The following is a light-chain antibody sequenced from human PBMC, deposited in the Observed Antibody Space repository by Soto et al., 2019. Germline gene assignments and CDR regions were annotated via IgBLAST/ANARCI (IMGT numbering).Light chain of an antibody. CDR3: QQYGSSPLFT. CDR1: QSVSSSY. Sequence: EIVLTQSPGTLSLSPGERATLSCRASQSVSSSYLAWYQQKPGQAPRLLIYGASSRATGIPDRFSGSGSGTDFTLTISRLEPEDFAGYYCQQYGSSPLFTFGPGTKVDIQ. V-gene: IGKV3-20*01. CDR2: GAS. J-gene: IGKJ3*01.